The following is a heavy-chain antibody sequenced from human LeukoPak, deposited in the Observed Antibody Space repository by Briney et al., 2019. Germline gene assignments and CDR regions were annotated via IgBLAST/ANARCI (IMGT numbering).Heavy chain of an antibody. D-gene: IGHD6-13*01. CDR2: IFYTGST. CDR3: ARVEYDGISAAGSLDN. Sequence: SETLSLTCTVSGGSISGYYWSWIRQPPGKGLEWIGYIFYTGSTNFNPSLKSRVTLSEDTSKNQFSLKLTSVTAADTAVYYCARVEYDGISAAGSLDNWGQGRLVTVSS. CDR1: GGSISGYY. V-gene: IGHV4-59*01. J-gene: IGHJ4*02.